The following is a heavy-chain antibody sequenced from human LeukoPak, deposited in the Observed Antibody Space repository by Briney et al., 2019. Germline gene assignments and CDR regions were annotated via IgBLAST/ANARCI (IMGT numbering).Heavy chain of an antibody. CDR2: IYYSGST. CDR3: ATVVVPAARALDY. J-gene: IGHJ4*02. Sequence: PSETLSLTCTVSGGSISSSSYYWGWIRQPPGKVLEWIGSIYYSGSTYYNPSLKSRVTISVDTSKNQFSLKLSSVTAADTAVYYCATVVVPAARALDYWGQGTLVTVSS. V-gene: IGHV4-39*01. CDR1: GGSISSSSYY. D-gene: IGHD2-2*01.